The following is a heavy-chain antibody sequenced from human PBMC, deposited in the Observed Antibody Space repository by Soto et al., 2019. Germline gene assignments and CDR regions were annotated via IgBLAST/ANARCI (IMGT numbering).Heavy chain of an antibody. CDR1: GGSISSGDYY. D-gene: IGHD3-10*01. CDR3: ASVPRGREPIRSFDP. V-gene: IGHV4-30-4*01. J-gene: IGHJ5*02. CDR2: IYYSENT. Sequence: LSLTFTVSGGSISSGDYYWSWIRQPPGKGLEWVAYIYYSENTYYNPSLKSRLTITVDTSKNQFSLVLTYVTAVDTAAYYCASVPRGREPIRSFDPWGQGTLVTVSS.